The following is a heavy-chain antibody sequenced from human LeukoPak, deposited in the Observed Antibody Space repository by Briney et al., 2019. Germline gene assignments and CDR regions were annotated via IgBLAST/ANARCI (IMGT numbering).Heavy chain of an antibody. V-gene: IGHV3-23*01. CDR1: GFTFTNYW. Sequence: PGGSLRLSCAASGFTFTNYWMNWVRQAPGKGLEWVSGISGGTGTPFYADSVKGRFTISRDNSKNTLYLQMSSLRGEDTAVYFCAKRRTTVITMDYFDYWGQGTLVTVSS. D-gene: IGHD4-17*01. CDR2: ISGGTGTP. J-gene: IGHJ4*02. CDR3: AKRRTTVITMDYFDY.